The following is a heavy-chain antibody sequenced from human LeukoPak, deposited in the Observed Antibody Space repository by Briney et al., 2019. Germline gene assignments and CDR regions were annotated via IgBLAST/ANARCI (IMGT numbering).Heavy chain of an antibody. J-gene: IGHJ5*02. CDR1: GYTFTSYD. CDR3: ARGPRSPAAIANWFDP. CDR2: MNPNSGNT. V-gene: IGHV1-8*03. Sequence: ASVKVSCKASGYTFTSYDINWVRQATGQGLESMGWMNPNSGNTGYAQKFQGRVTITRNTSISTAYMELSSLRSEDTAVYYCARGPRSPAAIANWFDPWGQGTLVTVSS. D-gene: IGHD2-2*01.